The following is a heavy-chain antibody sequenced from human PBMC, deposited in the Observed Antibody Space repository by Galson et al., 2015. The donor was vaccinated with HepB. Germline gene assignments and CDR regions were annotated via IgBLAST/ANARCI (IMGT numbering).Heavy chain of an antibody. CDR1: GYTFTSYD. CDR3: AREGEVLLWFGELFRAGGERWFDP. Sequence: SVKVSCKASGYTFTSYDINWVRQATGQGLEWMGWMNPNSGNTGYAQKFQGRVTMTRNTSISTAYMELSSLRSEDTAVYYCAREGEVLLWFGELFRAGGERWFDPWGQGTLVTVSS. V-gene: IGHV1-8*01. CDR2: MNPNSGNT. D-gene: IGHD3-10*01. J-gene: IGHJ5*02.